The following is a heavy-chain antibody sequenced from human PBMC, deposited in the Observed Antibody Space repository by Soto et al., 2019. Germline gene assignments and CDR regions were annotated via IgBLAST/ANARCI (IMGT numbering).Heavy chain of an antibody. D-gene: IGHD6-6*01. V-gene: IGHV4-34*01. J-gene: IGHJ4*02. CDR1: GGAFRGYY. Sequence: SETLFLTCAVYGGAFRGYYWSWIRPPPGKGLEWIGEINHSGSTNYNPSLKSRVTISVDTSKNQFSLKLSSVTAADTAVYYCARGRAFRGAAPAYFPFDYWGQGTLVTSPQ. CDR2: INHSGST. CDR3: ARGRAFRGAAPAYFPFDY.